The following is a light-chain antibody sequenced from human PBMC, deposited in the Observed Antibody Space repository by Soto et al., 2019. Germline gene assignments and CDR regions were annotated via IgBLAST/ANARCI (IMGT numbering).Light chain of an antibody. CDR2: GAS. V-gene: IGKV3-20*01. CDR3: QQYGSSPET. Sequence: EIVLTQSPAPLSLSPGERATLSCMSSQSVSSSYLAWYQQKPGQAPRLLIYGASSRATGIPDRFSGSGSGTDFTLTISRLEPEDVTVYYCQQYGSSPETFGQGTKVDIK. J-gene: IGKJ1*01. CDR1: QSVSSSY.